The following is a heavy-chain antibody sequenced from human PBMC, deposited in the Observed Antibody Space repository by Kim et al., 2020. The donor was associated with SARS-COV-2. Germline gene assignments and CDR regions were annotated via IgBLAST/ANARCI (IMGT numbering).Heavy chain of an antibody. J-gene: IGHJ3*01. Sequence: SETLSLTCTVSGSSIGIGYYWAWIRQPPGRGLEWIGSISHTGNTYSNPSLQSRISISVDTSKRQFSLNVTSVTAADTAVYSCARMEVSGWFNFDVWVQG. D-gene: IGHD6-13*01. CDR3: ARMEVSGWFNFDV. CDR2: ISHTGNT. V-gene: IGHV4-38-2*02. CDR1: GSSIGIGYY.